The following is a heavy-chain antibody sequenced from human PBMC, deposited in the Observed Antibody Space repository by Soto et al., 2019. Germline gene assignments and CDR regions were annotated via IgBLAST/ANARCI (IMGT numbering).Heavy chain of an antibody. CDR1: GFTFSSYA. CDR2: ISGSGGST. J-gene: IGHJ4*02. D-gene: IGHD2-2*01. V-gene: IGHV3-23*01. CDR3: AKVGCSSTSCCDY. Sequence: EVQLLESGGGLVQPGGSLRLSCAASGFTFSSYAMSWVRQAPGKVLEWVSAISGSGGSTYYADSVKGRFTISRDNSKNSLYLQMNSLRAEDTDVYYFAKVGCSSTSCCDYWGQGTLVNVSS.